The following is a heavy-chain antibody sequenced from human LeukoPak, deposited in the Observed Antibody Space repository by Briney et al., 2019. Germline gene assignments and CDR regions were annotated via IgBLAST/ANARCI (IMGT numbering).Heavy chain of an antibody. D-gene: IGHD4-17*01. V-gene: IGHV4-34*01. CDR2: INHSGST. CDR3: AASRYDYGDHVPLVY. Sequence: PSETLSLTCAVYGGSFSGYYWSWIRQPPGKGLEWIGEINHSGSTNYNPSLKSRVTISVDTSKNQFSLKLSSVTAADTTVYYCAASRYDYGDHVPLVYWGQGTLVTVSS. J-gene: IGHJ4*02. CDR1: GGSFSGYY.